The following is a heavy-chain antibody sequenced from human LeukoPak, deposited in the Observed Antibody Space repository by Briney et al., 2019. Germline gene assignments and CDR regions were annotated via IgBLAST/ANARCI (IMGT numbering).Heavy chain of an antibody. J-gene: IGHJ4*02. CDR2: IYPGDSDT. CDR3: ARGGYDFWSGYFSRGHKTCYFDY. Sequence: GESLKISCKGSGYSFTSYWIGWVRQMPGKGLEWMGIIYPGDSDTRYSPSFQGQVTISADKSISTAYLQWSSLKASDTAMYYCARGGYDFWSGYFSRGHKTCYFDYWGQGTLVTVSS. D-gene: IGHD3-3*01. CDR1: GYSFTSYW. V-gene: IGHV5-51*01.